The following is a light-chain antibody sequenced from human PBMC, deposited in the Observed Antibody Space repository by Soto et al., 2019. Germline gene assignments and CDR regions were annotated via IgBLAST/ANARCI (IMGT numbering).Light chain of an antibody. J-gene: IGKJ4*01. CDR2: GAS. CDR3: QQYRSSPT. Sequence: EIVLTQSPGTLSLSPGERATLSCRASQSVSSSYLAWYQHKRGQAPRLLVYGASSRATGIPDRFSGSGSGTGFTLTISRLEPADSAVYSCQQYRSSPTFGGGARVEIK. CDR1: QSVSSSY. V-gene: IGKV3-20*01.